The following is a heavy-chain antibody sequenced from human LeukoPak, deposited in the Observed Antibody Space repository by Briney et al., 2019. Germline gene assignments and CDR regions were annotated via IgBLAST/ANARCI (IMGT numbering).Heavy chain of an antibody. CDR3: AREANYYDSSGYYYLMWATITFDP. Sequence: SETLSLTCTVSGGSISSYYWSWIRQPPGKGLKWIGYIYYSGSTNYNPSLKSRVTISVDTSKNQFSLKLSSVTAADTAVYYCAREANYYDSSGYYYLMWATITFDPWGQGTLVTVSS. V-gene: IGHV4-59*12. CDR1: GGSISSYY. J-gene: IGHJ5*02. D-gene: IGHD3-22*01. CDR2: IYYSGST.